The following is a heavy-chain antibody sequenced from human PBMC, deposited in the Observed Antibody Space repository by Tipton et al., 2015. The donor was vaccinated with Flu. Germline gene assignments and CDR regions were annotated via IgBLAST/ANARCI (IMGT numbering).Heavy chain of an antibody. CDR2: ISSSGTNI. CDR1: GFTFSDYY. V-gene: IGHV3-11*01. Sequence: SLRLSCAASGFTFSDYYMSWIRQAPGKGLEWVSYISSSGTNIYYADSVKGRFAISRDNAKNSVYLQMNSLRAEDTAVYYCARYVAAFEIWGQGTMVTVSS. J-gene: IGHJ3*02. CDR3: ARYVAAFEI. D-gene: IGHD2-15*01.